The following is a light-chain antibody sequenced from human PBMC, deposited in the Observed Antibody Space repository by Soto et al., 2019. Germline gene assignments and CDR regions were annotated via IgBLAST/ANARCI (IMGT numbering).Light chain of an antibody. Sequence: QSALTQPASVSGSPGQSITISCTGTSSDIGTYNLVSWYQQHPGKAPKLMIYEVNKRPSGVSDRFSGSKSGNTASLTISGRQAEDEADYYCCSYAGSSTLYVFGTGTKLTVL. V-gene: IGLV2-23*02. J-gene: IGLJ1*01. CDR1: SSDIGTYNL. CDR3: CSYAGSSTLYV. CDR2: EVN.